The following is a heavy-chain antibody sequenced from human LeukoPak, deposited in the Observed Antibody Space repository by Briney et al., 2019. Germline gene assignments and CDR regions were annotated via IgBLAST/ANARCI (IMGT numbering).Heavy chain of an antibody. CDR3: AGTLSTGY. V-gene: IGHV3-66*01. CDR2: IYSGGTT. Sequence: GGSLRLSCAASGLTVSSNYMSWVRQAPGKGLEWVSVIYSGGTTYYADSVGGRFTMSRDNSKNTLYLQMNSLRAEDTAVYYCAGTLSTGYWGQGTLVTVSS. CDR1: GLTVSSNY. J-gene: IGHJ4*02.